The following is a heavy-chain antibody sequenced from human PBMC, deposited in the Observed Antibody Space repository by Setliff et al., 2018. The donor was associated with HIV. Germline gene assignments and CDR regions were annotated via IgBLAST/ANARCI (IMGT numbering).Heavy chain of an antibody. CDR2: IRSDGSGK. D-gene: IGHD3-3*01. CDR1: GFTLSTYG. J-gene: IGHJ3*02. V-gene: IGHV3-30*02. CDR3: AKDRLEWLAPDGFDI. Sequence: GSLRLSCAASGFTLSTYGMHWVRQAPGKGLEWVASIRSDGSGKYYADSVKGRFTISRDNSKNTLYLQMSSLRAEDTAVYYCAKDRLEWLAPDGFDIWGLGTMVTVSS.